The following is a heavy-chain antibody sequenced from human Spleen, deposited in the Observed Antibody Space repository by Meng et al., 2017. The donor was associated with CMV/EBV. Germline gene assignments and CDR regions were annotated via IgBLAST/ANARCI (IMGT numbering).Heavy chain of an antibody. CDR2: VYYSGST. D-gene: IGHD6-6*01. CDR3: ARVGAARTFDH. J-gene: IGHJ4*02. CDR1: GDSISSSPYY. Sequence: SETLSLTCTVFGDSISSSPYYWGWIRQPPGKGLEWIGSVYYSGSTYNNPSLKSRVTISVDTAKNQFSLRLNSVTAADTAVYYCARVGAARTFDHWGRGMLVTVSS. V-gene: IGHV4-39*07.